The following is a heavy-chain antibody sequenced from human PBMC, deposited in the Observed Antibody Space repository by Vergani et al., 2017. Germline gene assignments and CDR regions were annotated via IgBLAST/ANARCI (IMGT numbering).Heavy chain of an antibody. D-gene: IGHD6-6*01. CDR2: ISSNGDST. V-gene: IGHV3-64D*06. CDR1: GFTFSSYA. CDR3: VKDGKSIAAPTFDY. J-gene: IGHJ4*02. Sequence: EVQLVESGGGLVQPGGSLRLSCSASGFTFSSYAMHWVRQAPGKGLEYVSAISSNGDSTYYADSVKGRFTISRDNSKNTLYLQMSSLRAEDTAVYYCVKDGKSIAAPTFDYWGQGTLVTVSS.